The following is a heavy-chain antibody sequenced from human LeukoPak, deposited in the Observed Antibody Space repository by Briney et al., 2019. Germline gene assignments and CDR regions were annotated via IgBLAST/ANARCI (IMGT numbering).Heavy chain of an antibody. D-gene: IGHD2-2*01. J-gene: IGHJ5*02. CDR2: ISSSNNII. CDR3: ARDQGSSTGGESDIWLDP. Sequence: PGGSLRLSCAASGFTFSDYYMNWIRQAPGKGLEWVSYISSSNNIIYYADSVKGRFTISRDNAKNSLYLQMNSLRAEDTAVYYCARDQGSSTGGESDIWLDPWGQGTLVTVSS. CDR1: GFTFSDYY. V-gene: IGHV3-11*04.